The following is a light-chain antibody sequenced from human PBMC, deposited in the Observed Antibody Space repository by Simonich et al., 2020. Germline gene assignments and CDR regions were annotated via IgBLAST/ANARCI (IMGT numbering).Light chain of an antibody. Sequence: QSALTQPASVSGSPGQSITISCTGTSSDVGSYNLVSWYQQHPGKAPKLMIYEGSKRTSGIPNPFSGSKSGNTASLTISGLQAEDEADYYCCSYAGSSTLGVFGGGTKLTVL. CDR2: EGS. CDR3: CSYAGSSTLGV. J-gene: IGLJ3*02. CDR1: SSDVGSYNL. V-gene: IGLV2-23*01.